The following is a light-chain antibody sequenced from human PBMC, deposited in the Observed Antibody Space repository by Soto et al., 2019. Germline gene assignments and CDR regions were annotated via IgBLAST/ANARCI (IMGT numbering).Light chain of an antibody. CDR3: QQRSNSLT. J-gene: IGKJ4*01. CDR1: QSVSSY. V-gene: IGKV3-11*01. CDR2: DAS. Sequence: EIVLTQSPATLSLSPGERATLSCRASQSVSSYLAWYQQKPGQAPRLLIYDASNRATGIPARFSGSGSGTDFTLTSSSLEPEDFAVYYCQQRSNSLTFDGGTKVEIK.